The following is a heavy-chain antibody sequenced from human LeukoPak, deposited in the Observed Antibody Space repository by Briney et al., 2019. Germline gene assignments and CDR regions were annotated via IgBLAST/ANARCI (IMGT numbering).Heavy chain of an antibody. J-gene: IGHJ6*02. CDR1: GFTFNGYF. Sequence: GRSLRLSCAASGFTFNGYFMHWVRQAPGKGLEWVAIISSDGNTKYYADFVKGRFTISRGNSKNTLYLQMNSLRAEDTAVYYCARDSQYAMDVWGQGTTVTVSS. CDR3: ARDSQYAMDV. V-gene: IGHV3-30-3*01. CDR2: ISSDGNTK.